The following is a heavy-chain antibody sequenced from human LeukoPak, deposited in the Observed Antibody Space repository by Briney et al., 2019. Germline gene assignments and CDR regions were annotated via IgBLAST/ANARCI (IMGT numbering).Heavy chain of an antibody. D-gene: IGHD2-2*01. CDR3: ARARLLASSTSCYLGY. V-gene: IGHV1-8*01. CDR2: MNPNSGNT. CDR1: GYTFTSYD. Sequence: ASVKVSCKASGYTFTSYDISWVRQATGQGLEWMGWMNPNSGNTGYAQKFQGRVTMTRNTSISTAYMELSSLRSEDTAVYYCARARLLASSTSCYLGYWGQGTLVTVSS. J-gene: IGHJ4*02.